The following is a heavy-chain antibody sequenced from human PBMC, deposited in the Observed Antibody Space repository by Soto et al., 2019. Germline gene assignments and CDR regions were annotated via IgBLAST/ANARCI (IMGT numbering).Heavy chain of an antibody. J-gene: IGHJ6*03. CDR1: GYTFTGYY. CDR3: ARVKGRYYYYMDV. Sequence: ASVKVSCKASGYTFTGYYMHWVRQAPGQGLEWMGWINPNSGGTNYAQKFQGWVTMTRDTSISTAYMELSRLRSDDTAVYYCARVKGRYYYYMDVWGKGTTVTVSS. D-gene: IGHD1-20*01. CDR2: INPNSGGT. V-gene: IGHV1-2*04.